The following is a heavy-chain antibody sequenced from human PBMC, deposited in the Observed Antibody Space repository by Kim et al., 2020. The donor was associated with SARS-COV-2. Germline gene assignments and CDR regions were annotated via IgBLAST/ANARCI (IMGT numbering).Heavy chain of an antibody. D-gene: IGHD1-26*01. J-gene: IGHJ4*02. CDR3: ARNNPMGSGTHWDY. V-gene: IGHV4-61*08. CDR1: GGSVSGGGYY. Sequence: SETLSLTCTVSGGSVSGGGYYWSWIRQPPGKGLEWIGYIYYSGGTNYNPSLKSRVTISLDTSKNQFSLKLSSVTAADTAVYYCARNNPMGSGTHWDYWGQGTLVTVSS. CDR2: IYYSGGT.